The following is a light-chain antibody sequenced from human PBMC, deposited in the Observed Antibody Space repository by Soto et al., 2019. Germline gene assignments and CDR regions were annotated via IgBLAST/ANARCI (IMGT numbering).Light chain of an antibody. V-gene: IGKV3-20*01. Sequence: EIVLTQSPGTLSLSPGERATLSCRASQSVSSNYLAWYQQKPGQAPRLLIYGASNRATGVPDRFSVSGSVTDFTLTVSRLEHEDFAVYYCQQFGISPYTFGQGTKLEIK. CDR3: QQFGISPYT. CDR2: GAS. J-gene: IGKJ2*01. CDR1: QSVSSNY.